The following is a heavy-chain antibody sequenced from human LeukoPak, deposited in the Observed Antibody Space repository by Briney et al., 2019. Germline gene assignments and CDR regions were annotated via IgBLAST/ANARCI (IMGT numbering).Heavy chain of an antibody. CDR3: AKSNAWDWFDP. J-gene: IGHJ5*02. Sequence: PSETLSLTCTVSGGSISSYYWSWIRQPAGKGLEWIGRIYTSGNTNYNPSLKSRVTISVDKSNNQFSLNLSSVTAADTAVYYCAKSNAWDWFDPWGQGTLVTVSS. CDR2: IYTSGNT. D-gene: IGHD4-11*01. CDR1: GGSISSYY. V-gene: IGHV4-4*07.